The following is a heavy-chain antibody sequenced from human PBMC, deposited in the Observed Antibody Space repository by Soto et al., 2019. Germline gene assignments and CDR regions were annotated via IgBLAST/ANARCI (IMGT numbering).Heavy chain of an antibody. CDR2: INAGNGNT. D-gene: IGHD3-10*01. J-gene: IGHJ5*01. V-gene: IGHV1-3*01. CDR1: GYTFTSYT. CDR3: ARAYGSGTYVNNFHS. Sequence: QVSLVQSGADMEKPGASMKVSCKTSGYTFTSYTVHWVRQAPGQSLQWMGWINAGNGNTKYSQSFQDRVTITRDTSASTVYMELTSLTSEDTAMYYCARAYGSGTYVNNFHSWGQGVLVTVSS.